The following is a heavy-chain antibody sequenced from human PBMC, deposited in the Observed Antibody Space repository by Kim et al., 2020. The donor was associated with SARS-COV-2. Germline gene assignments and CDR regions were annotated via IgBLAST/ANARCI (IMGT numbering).Heavy chain of an antibody. D-gene: IGHD2-2*01. J-gene: IGHJ6*02. CDR1: GGTFSSYA. CDR3: GRSSPHCSSTSCYDYYGMDV. Sequence: SVKVSCKASGGTFSSYAISWVRQAPGQGLEWMGGIIPIFGTANYAQKFQGRVTITADESTSTAYMELSSLRSEDTAVYYCGRSSPHCSSTSCYDYYGMDVWAKGPRSPSP. V-gene: IGHV1-69*13. CDR2: IIPIFGTA.